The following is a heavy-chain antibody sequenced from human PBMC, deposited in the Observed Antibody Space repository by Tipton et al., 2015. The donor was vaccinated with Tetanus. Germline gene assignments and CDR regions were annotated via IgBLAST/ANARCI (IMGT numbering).Heavy chain of an antibody. J-gene: IGHJ2*01. D-gene: IGHD3-22*01. CDR3: ARWQRGRSGYYWFFDL. Sequence: SLRLSCAASGFPFSNYGMHWVRQVPGKGLEWVAVIFYDGRNENYADSVKGRFTISRDNSKSTVYLQMNSLRAEDTAVYFCARWQRGRSGYYWFFDLWGRGPLVTVSS. CDR1: GFPFSNYG. V-gene: IGHV3-33*01. CDR2: IFYDGRNE.